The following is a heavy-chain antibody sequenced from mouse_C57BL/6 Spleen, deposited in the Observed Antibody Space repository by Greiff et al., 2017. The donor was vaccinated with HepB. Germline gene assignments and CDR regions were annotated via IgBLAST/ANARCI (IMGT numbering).Heavy chain of an antibody. Sequence: EVQLQQSGPVLVKPGASVKMSCKASGYTFTDYYMNWVKQSHGKSLEWIGVINPYNGGTSYNQKFKGKATLTVDKSSSTAYMELNSLTSEDSAVYYCATQRWLLLVDYWGQGTSVTVSS. V-gene: IGHV1-19*01. CDR2: INPYNGGT. J-gene: IGHJ4*01. D-gene: IGHD2-3*01. CDR1: GYTFTDYY. CDR3: ATQRWLLLVDY.